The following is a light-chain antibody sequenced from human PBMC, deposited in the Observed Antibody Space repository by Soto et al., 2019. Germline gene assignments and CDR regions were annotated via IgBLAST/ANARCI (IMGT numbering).Light chain of an antibody. V-gene: IGKV3-20*01. CDR3: QQYLTSPKT. Sequence: PGERATLSCRASQSVSSSNFAWYQQKPAQAPRLLIYGASRRAPGIPERFSGSGSGTDFTLTISRLEPEDFAAYYCQQYLTSPKTFGQGTKVDIK. J-gene: IGKJ1*01. CDR2: GAS. CDR1: QSVSSSN.